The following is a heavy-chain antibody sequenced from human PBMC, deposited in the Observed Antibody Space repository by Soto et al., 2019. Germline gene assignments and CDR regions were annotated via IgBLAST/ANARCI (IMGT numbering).Heavy chain of an antibody. D-gene: IGHD3-9*01. CDR1: GGSISSGDYY. V-gene: IGHV4-30-4*01. CDR3: ARAGLRYFPFDY. Sequence: SETLSLTCTVSGGSISSGDYYWSWIRQPPGKGLEWIGYIYYSGSTYYNPSLKSRVTISVDTSKNQFSLKLSSVTAADTAVYYCARAGLRYFPFDYWGQGTLVTVSS. J-gene: IGHJ4*02. CDR2: IYYSGST.